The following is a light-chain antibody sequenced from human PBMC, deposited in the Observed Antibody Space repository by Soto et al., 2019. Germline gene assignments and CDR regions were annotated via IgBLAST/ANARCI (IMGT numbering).Light chain of an antibody. CDR1: SSDVGGYND. V-gene: IGLV2-14*01. J-gene: IGLJ2*01. CDR2: DVS. CDR3: SSYTSSINLYVV. Sequence: QSALTQPASVSGSPGQSITISCTGTSSDVGGYNDVSWYQQQPGNAPKLMIYDVSNRPSGVSDRFSGSKSGNTASLTISGLQAEDEADYYCSSYTSSINLYVVFGGGTKLTVL.